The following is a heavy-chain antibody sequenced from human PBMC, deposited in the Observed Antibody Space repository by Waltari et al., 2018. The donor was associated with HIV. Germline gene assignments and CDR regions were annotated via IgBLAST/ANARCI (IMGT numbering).Heavy chain of an antibody. CDR3: RGSATSYWYFDL. D-gene: IGHD2-15*01. Sequence: QVQLQESGPGLVKPSQTLSLTCTVSGGSISSGSYYWRWIRQPAGKGLEWIGRIYTSGSTNYNPSLKGRVTISVDTSKNQFSLKLSSVTAADTAVYYCRGSATSYWYFDLWGRGTLVTVSS. V-gene: IGHV4-61*02. CDR2: IYTSGST. J-gene: IGHJ2*01. CDR1: GGSISSGSYY.